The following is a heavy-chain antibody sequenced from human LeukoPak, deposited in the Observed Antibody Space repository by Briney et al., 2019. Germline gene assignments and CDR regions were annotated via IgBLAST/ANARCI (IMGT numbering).Heavy chain of an antibody. CDR2: ISGSGGST. D-gene: IGHD3-22*01. V-gene: IGHV3-23*01. CDR1: GFTFSSYA. J-gene: IGHJ4*02. CDR3: ANCYYDSSGCSFDY. Sequence: PGGSLRPSCAASGFTFSSYAMSWVRQAPGKGLEWVSAISGSGGSTYYADSVKGRFTISGDNSKNTLYLQMNSLRAEDTAVYYCANCYYDSSGCSFDYWGQRTLVTVSS.